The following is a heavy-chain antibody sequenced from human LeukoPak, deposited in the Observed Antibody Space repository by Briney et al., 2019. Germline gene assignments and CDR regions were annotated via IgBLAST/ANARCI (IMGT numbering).Heavy chain of an antibody. CDR1: GYTFTPSD. V-gene: IGHV1-18*01. J-gene: IGHJ6*03. Sequence: ASVKVSCKASGYTFTPSDINWVRQAPGQGLERMGWISAYNGNTNSVQKLQGRVTMTTDTSTSTAYMELRSLRSDDTAVYYCARGQYDYVWGSYQENYMDVWGKGTTVTVSS. D-gene: IGHD3-16*02. CDR2: ISAYNGNT. CDR3: ARGQYDYVWGSYQENYMDV.